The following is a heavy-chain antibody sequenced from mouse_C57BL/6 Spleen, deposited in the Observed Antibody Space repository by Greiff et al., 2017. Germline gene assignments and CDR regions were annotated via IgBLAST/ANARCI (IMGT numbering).Heavy chain of an antibody. CDR1: GYAFSSSW. J-gene: IGHJ4*01. CDR2: IYPGDGDT. CDR3: ARKNRELGREYYAMDY. D-gene: IGHD4-1*01. Sequence: QVQLQQSGPELVKPGASVKISCKASGYAFSSSWMNWVKQRPGKGLEWIGRIYPGDGDTNYNGKFKGKATLTADKSSSTAYMQLSSLTAEDSAVYVCARKNRELGREYYAMDYWGQGTSVTVSS. V-gene: IGHV1-82*01.